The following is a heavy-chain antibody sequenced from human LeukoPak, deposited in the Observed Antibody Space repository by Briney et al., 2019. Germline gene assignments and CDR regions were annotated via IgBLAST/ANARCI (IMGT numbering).Heavy chain of an antibody. CDR3: VSMDSSGWYWGDY. CDR1: GFTFSSYA. CDR2: ISSNGGST. J-gene: IGHJ4*02. D-gene: IGHD6-19*01. Sequence: GGSLRLSCSASGFTFSSYAMHWVRQAPGKGLEYVSAISSNGGSTYYADSVKGRFTISRDNSKNTLYLQMSSLRAEDTAVYYCVSMDSSGWYWGDYWGQGTLVTVSS. V-gene: IGHV3-64D*09.